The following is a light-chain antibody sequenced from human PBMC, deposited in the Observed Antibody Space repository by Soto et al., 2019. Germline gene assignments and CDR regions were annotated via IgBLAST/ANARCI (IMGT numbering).Light chain of an antibody. CDR2: EDS. CDR1: SSDVGGYNY. Sequence: QSVLTQPPSLSGTPGQTVTISCTGTSSDVGGYNYVSWYQQHPGKAPKVMIYEDSTRPPGVSNRFSGSKSGNTASLTISGLQAEDEADYYCSSYTTSSSYVFGTGTKVTVL. CDR3: SSYTTSSSYV. J-gene: IGLJ1*01. V-gene: IGLV2-14*01.